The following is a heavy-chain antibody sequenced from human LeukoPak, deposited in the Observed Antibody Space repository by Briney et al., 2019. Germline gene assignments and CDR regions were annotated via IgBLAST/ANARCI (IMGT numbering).Heavy chain of an antibody. CDR3: ARSWGIFGVVRYAFDI. CDR1: GGSISSGSYY. J-gene: IGHJ3*02. Sequence: PSETLSLTCTVSGGSISSGSYYWSWIRQPAGKGLEWIGRIYTSGSTNYNPSLKSRVTISVDTSKYQFSLKLSSVTAADTAVYYCARSWGIFGVVRYAFDIWGQGTMVTVSS. D-gene: IGHD3-3*01. V-gene: IGHV4-61*02. CDR2: IYTSGST.